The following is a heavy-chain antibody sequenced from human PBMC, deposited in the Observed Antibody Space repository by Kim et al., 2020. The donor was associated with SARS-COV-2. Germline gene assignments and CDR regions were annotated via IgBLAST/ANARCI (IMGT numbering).Heavy chain of an antibody. D-gene: IGHD1-26*01. V-gene: IGHV6-1*01. Sequence: SQTLSLTCAISGGSVSSSSAAWNWIRQSPSRGLEWLGRTYYRSEWYNDYAESVKGRISIEVDTSKNQLSLHLKSVSPEDTAVYFCARHLHRGSYIDGAPYQYSGMHVWGLATTGTVSS. J-gene: IGHJ6*02. CDR2: TYYRSEWYN. CDR1: GGSVSSSSAA. CDR3: ARHLHRGSYIDGAPYQYSGMHV.